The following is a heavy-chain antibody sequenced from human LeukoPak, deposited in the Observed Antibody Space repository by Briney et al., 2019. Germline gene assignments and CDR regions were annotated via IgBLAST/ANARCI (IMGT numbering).Heavy chain of an antibody. V-gene: IGHV1-2*02. CDR1: GYTFTGYY. D-gene: IGHD6-19*01. CDR3: ARASSGWPGEYYFDY. CDR2: INPNSGGT. Sequence: EASVKVSCKASGYTFTGYYMHWVRQAPGQGLEWMGWINPNSGGTNYAQKFQGRVTMTRDTSISTAYMELSRLRSDDTAVYYCARASSGWPGEYYFDYWGQGTLVTVSS. J-gene: IGHJ4*02.